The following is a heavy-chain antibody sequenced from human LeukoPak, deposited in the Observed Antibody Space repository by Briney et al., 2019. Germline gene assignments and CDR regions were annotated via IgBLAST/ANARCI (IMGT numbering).Heavy chain of an antibody. CDR1: GGSISSGGYS. Sequence: SQTLSLTCAVSGGSISSGGYSWGWIRQPPGKGLEWIGYIYYSGSTYYNPSLKSRVTISVDTSKNQFSLKLSSVTAADTAVYYCARDPTEYYYDSSGYFGFDPWGQGTLVTVSS. J-gene: IGHJ5*02. D-gene: IGHD3-22*01. CDR2: IYYSGST. CDR3: ARDPTEYYYDSSGYFGFDP. V-gene: IGHV4-30-4*07.